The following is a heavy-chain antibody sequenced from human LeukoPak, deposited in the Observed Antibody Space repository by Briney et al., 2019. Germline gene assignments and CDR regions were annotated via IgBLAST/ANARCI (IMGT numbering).Heavy chain of an antibody. D-gene: IGHD6-13*01. CDR3: ARDSGYSSSWYTLWFDP. CDR1: GGTFSSYA. J-gene: IGHJ5*02. CDR2: INAGNGNT. V-gene: IGHV1-3*01. Sequence: ASVKVSCKASGGTFSSYAISWVRQAPGQGLEWMGWINAGNGNTKYSQKFQGRVTITRDTSASTAYMELSSLRSEDTAVYYCARDSGYSSSWYTLWFDPWGQGTLVTVSS.